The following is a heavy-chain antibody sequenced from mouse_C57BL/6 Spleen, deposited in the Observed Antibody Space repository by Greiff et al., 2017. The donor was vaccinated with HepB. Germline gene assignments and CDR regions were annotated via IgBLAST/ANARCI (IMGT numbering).Heavy chain of an antibody. D-gene: IGHD2-3*01. CDR2: IHPNSGST. Sequence: QVHVKQPGAELVKPGASVKLSCKASGYTFTSYWMHWVKQRPGQGLEWIGMIHPNSGSTNYNEKFKSKATLTVDKSSSTAYMQLSSLTSEDSAVYYCARRGWLLPDYWGQGTTLTVSS. V-gene: IGHV1-64*01. J-gene: IGHJ2*01. CDR3: ARRGWLLPDY. CDR1: GYTFTSYW.